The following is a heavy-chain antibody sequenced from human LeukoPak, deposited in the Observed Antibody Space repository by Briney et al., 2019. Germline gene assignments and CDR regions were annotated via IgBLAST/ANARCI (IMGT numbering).Heavy chain of an antibody. CDR3: AKDPGVLPRDGYFQH. CDR2: ISGSGGST. D-gene: IGHD2/OR15-2a*01. J-gene: IGHJ1*01. CDR1: GFTFSSYA. V-gene: IGHV3-23*01. Sequence: PGGSLRLSCAASGFTFSSYAMRWVRQAPGKGLEWVSAISGSGGSTYYADSVKGRFTISRDNSKNTLYLQMNSLRAEDTAVYYCAKDPGVLPRDGYFQHWGQGTLVTVSS.